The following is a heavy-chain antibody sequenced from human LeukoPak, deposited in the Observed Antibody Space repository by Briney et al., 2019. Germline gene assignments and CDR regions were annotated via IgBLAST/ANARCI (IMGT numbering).Heavy chain of an antibody. CDR2: INHSGST. D-gene: IGHD4-23*01. V-gene: IGHV4-34*01. Sequence: PSETLSLTCAVYGGSFSGYYWSWIRQPPGKGLEWIGEINHSGSTNYNPSLKSRVTISVDTSKNQFSLKLSSVTAADTAVYYCARTDPYGGNTKGYYYYMDVWGKGTAVTVSS. J-gene: IGHJ6*03. CDR3: ARTDPYGGNTKGYYYYMDV. CDR1: GGSFSGYY.